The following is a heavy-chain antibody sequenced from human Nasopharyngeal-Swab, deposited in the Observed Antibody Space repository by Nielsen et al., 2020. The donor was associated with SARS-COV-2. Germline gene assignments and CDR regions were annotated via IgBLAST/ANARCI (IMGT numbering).Heavy chain of an antibody. CDR2: IKQDGSEK. CDR1: GFTFSIYW. J-gene: IGHJ6*02. D-gene: IGHD3-22*01. V-gene: IGHV3-7*01. Sequence: GESLKISCAASGFTFSIYWMSWVRQAPGKGLEWVANIKQDGSEKYYVDSVKGRFTISRDNAKNSLYLQMNSLRAEDTAVYYCARDQYYDSSGYYYYGMDVWGQGTTVTVSS. CDR3: ARDQYYDSSGYYYYGMDV.